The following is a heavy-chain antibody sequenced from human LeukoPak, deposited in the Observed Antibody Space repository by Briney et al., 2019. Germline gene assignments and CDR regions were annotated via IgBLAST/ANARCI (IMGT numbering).Heavy chain of an antibody. CDR3: ARGEETFDY. D-gene: IGHD1-26*01. Sequence: SETLSLTCTVSGGSISGYYWSWIRQPPGKGLEWIGYIYYSGSTNYNPSLKSRVTISVDTSKNQFSLKLSSVTAADTAVYYCARGEETFDYWGQETLVTVSS. CDR1: GGSISGYY. CDR2: IYYSGST. J-gene: IGHJ4*02. V-gene: IGHV4-59*01.